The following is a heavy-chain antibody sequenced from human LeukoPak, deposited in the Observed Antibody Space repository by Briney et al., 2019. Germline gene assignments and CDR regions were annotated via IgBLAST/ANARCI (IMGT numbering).Heavy chain of an antibody. CDR1: GFTFSSYA. CDR2: ISGGST. D-gene: IGHD4/OR15-4a*01. CDR3: ATYDYGRVY. V-gene: IGHV3-23*01. Sequence: PGGSLRLSCAASGFTFSSYAMSWVRQAPGKGLEWVSAISGGSTYYADSVKGRFTISRDNSKNTLYLQMNSLRAEDTAVYYCATYDYGRVYWGQGTLVTVSS. J-gene: IGHJ4*02.